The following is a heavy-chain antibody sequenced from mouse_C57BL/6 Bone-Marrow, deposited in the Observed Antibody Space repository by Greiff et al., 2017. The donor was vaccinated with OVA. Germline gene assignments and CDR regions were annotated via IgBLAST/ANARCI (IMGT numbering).Heavy chain of an antibody. J-gene: IGHJ2*01. CDR2: INPSSGYT. Sequence: QVQLQQSGAELAKPGASVKLSCKASGYTFTSYWMHWVKQRPGQGLEWIGYINPSSGYTKYNQKFKDKATLTADKSSSTAYMQLSSLTYEDFAVYYCARWSTTVVAPAYFDYWGQGTTLTVSS. CDR3: ARWSTTVVAPAYFDY. D-gene: IGHD1-1*01. V-gene: IGHV1-7*01. CDR1: GYTFTSYW.